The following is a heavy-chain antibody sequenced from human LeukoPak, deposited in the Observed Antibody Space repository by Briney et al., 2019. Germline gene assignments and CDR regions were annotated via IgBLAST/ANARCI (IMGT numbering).Heavy chain of an antibody. CDR1: GGSFSGYY. J-gene: IGHJ6*02. V-gene: IGHV4-34*01. D-gene: IGHD3-10*01. CDR2: INHSGST. Sequence: SETLSLTCAVYGGSFSGYYWSWIRQPPGKGLEWIGEINHSGSTNYNPSLKSRVTISVDTSKNQFSLKLSPVTAADTAVYYCARTPRRTMVRGNYGMDVWGQGTTVTVSS. CDR3: ARTPRRTMVRGNYGMDV.